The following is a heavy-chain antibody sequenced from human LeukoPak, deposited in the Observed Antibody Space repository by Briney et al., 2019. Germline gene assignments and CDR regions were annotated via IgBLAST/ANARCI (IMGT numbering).Heavy chain of an antibody. J-gene: IGHJ6*03. V-gene: IGHV4-38-2*02. CDR3: ARSSEGRYYYDSSGFSYYYYYMDV. Sequence: SETLSLTCTVSGYSISSGYYWGWIRQPPGKWLEWIGSIYHSGSTYYNPSLKSRVTISVDTSKNQFSLKLSSVTAADTAVYYCARSSEGRYYYDSSGFSYYYYYMDVWGKGTTVTISS. CDR1: GYSISSGYY. D-gene: IGHD3-22*01. CDR2: IYHSGST.